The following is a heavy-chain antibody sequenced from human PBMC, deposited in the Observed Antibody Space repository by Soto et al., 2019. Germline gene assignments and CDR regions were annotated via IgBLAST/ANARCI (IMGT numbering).Heavy chain of an antibody. J-gene: IGHJ4*02. D-gene: IGHD6-19*01. CDR3: ARPGTPGSSGWYSFDY. CDR2: INPNSGGT. V-gene: IGHV1-2*04. Sequence: QVQLVQSGAEVKKPGASVKVSCKASGYTFTGYYMHWVRQAPGQGLEWMGWINPNSGGTNYAQKFQGWVTMTRDTXIXXADMELSRLRSDATAVYYCARPGTPGSSGWYSFDYWGQGTLVTVSS. CDR1: GYTFTGYY.